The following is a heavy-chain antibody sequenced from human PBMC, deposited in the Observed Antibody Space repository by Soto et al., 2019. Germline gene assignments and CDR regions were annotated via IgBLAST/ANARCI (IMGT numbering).Heavy chain of an antibody. CDR2: SYSGGST. J-gene: IGHJ4*02. CDR3: ARGELGRIAALDY. D-gene: IGHD6-6*01. CDR1: DFTVSSNY. V-gene: IGHV3-53*04. Sequence: EVQLVESGGGLVQPGGSLRLSCAASDFTVSSNYMSWVRQAPGKGLEWVSVSYSGGSTYYAGSVKGRFIISRHNSKNTLYLQMNSLRGEDTAVYYCARGELGRIAALDYWGQGTLVTVSS.